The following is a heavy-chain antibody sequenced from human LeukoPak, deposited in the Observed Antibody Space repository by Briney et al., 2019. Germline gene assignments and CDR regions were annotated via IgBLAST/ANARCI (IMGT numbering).Heavy chain of an antibody. Sequence: PRGSLRLSCAASGFTFSSHWMSWVRQAPGKGLEWVANIKVDGSDKYYVDSVKGRFTISRDNAKNSLYLQMNSLRAEDTAVYYCAMNWGFHGYWGQGTLVTVSS. J-gene: IGHJ4*02. CDR2: IKVDGSDK. V-gene: IGHV3-7*01. CDR3: AMNWGFHGY. D-gene: IGHD7-27*01. CDR1: GFTFSSHW.